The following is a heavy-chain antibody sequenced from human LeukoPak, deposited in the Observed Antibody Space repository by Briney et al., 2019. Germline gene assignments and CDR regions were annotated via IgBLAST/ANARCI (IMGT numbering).Heavy chain of an antibody. J-gene: IGHJ6*03. D-gene: IGHD4-17*01. Sequence: PGGSLRLSCAASGFTFSDYYMSWIRQAPGKGLEWVSYISSSGSTIYYADSVKGRFTISRDNAKNSLYLQMNSLRAEDTAVYYCARDPTDSYYYYYMDVWGKGTTVTVSS. CDR1: GFTFSDYY. V-gene: IGHV3-11*01. CDR3: ARDPTDSYYYYYMDV. CDR2: ISSSGSTI.